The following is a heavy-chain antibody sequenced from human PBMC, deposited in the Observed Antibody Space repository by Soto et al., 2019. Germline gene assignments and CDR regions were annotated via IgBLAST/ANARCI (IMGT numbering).Heavy chain of an antibody. V-gene: IGHV3-74*01. Sequence: PGGSLRLSCAASGFTFSSYWIHWVRQAPGKGLVWVSHINSDGTSTSYADSVKGRFTVSRDNAKNTLYLQMNSLRAEDTAVYYCARGIAAAGTDYWGQGT. J-gene: IGHJ4*02. CDR3: ARGIAAAGTDY. CDR2: INSDGTST. D-gene: IGHD6-13*01. CDR1: GFTFSSYW.